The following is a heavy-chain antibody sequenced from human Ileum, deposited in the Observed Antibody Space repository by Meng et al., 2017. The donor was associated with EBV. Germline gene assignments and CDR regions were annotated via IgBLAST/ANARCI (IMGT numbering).Heavy chain of an antibody. V-gene: IGHV1-46*01. J-gene: IGHJ4*02. CDR3: AREKSPGHFDY. CDR1: GYTFTDYF. Sequence: QVQLVQSGAEVMKPGXSLRVSCRASGYTFTDYFLHLVRQAPGQGLEWLGTINPNNGGTTYAQRFQDRVTLTRDTSTSTVYMELSSLGSEDTALYYCAREKSPGHFDYLGQGNLVTVSS. CDR2: INPNNGGT.